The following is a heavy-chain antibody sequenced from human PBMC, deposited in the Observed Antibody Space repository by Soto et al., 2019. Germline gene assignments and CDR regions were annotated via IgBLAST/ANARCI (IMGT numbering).Heavy chain of an antibody. D-gene: IGHD4-17*01. CDR1: GGTFSSYA. Sequence: QVQLVQSGAEVKKPGSSVKVSCKASGGTFSSYAISWVRQAPGQGLEWMGGIIPIFGTANYAQKFQGRVTITADESTRTAYMELSSLRSEDTAVYYCARDEGGGDYVWYFDLWGRGTLVTVSS. CDR3: ARDEGGGDYVWYFDL. V-gene: IGHV1-69*12. J-gene: IGHJ2*01. CDR2: IIPIFGTA.